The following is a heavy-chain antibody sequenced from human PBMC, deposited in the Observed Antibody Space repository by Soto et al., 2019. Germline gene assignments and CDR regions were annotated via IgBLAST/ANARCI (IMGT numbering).Heavy chain of an antibody. CDR1: GCTFTSSA. D-gene: IGHD3-9*01. J-gene: IGHJ4*02. Sequence: SVEVSCKXSGCTFTSSAVQWVRQARGQRREWIGWIVVGSGNTNYAQKFQERVTITRDMSTSTAYMELSSLRSEDTAVYYCAADRSGYDILTGYSYYFDYWGQGTLVTVSS. CDR3: AADRSGYDILTGYSYYFDY. V-gene: IGHV1-58*01. CDR2: IVVGSGNT.